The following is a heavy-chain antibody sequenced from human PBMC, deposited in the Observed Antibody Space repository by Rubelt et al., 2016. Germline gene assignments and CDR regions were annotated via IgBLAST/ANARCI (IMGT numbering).Heavy chain of an antibody. J-gene: IGHJ4*02. D-gene: IGHD6-13*01. V-gene: IGHV1-3*01. CDR3: ARDSGSSNYYFDY. Sequence: QNFKGRVTITRDTSANTAYMELSSLTYEDTAVYYCARDSGSSNYYFDYWGQGTLVTVSS.